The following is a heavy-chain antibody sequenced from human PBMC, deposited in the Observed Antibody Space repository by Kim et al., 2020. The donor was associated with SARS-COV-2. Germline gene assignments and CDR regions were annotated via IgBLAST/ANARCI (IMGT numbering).Heavy chain of an antibody. CDR1: GFTFSNAW. CDR2: IKSKTDGGTT. V-gene: IGHV3-15*01. J-gene: IGHJ6*02. CDR3: TEGAVTTPLGGYGMDV. D-gene: IGHD4-4*01. Sequence: GGSLRLSCAASGFTFSNAWMSWVRQAPGKGLEWVGRIKSKTDGGTTDYAAPVKGRFTISRDDSKNTLYLQMNSLKTEDTAVYYCTEGAVTTPLGGYGMDVWGQGTTVTVSS.